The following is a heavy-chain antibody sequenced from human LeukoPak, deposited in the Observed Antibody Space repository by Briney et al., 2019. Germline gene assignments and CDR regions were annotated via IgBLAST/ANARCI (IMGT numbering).Heavy chain of an antibody. D-gene: IGHD5-24*01. V-gene: IGHV4-38-2*02. CDR1: GYSISSGHY. Sequence: SETLSLTCTVSGYSISSGHYWGWIRQPPGKGLEWIGSIYHSGSTYYNPSLKSRVTISVDTSKNQFSLKLSSVTAADTAVYYCARDLSRDGYTPIDYWGQGTLVTVSS. J-gene: IGHJ4*02. CDR3: ARDLSRDGYTPIDY. CDR2: IYHSGST.